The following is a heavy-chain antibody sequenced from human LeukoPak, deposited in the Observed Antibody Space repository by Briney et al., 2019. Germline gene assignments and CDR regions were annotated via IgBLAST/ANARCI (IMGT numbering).Heavy chain of an antibody. CDR3: ARGGNVWITMVQGVTRFDY. CDR1: GFTVSSNY. Sequence: GGSLRLSCAASGFTVSSNYMSWVRQAPGKGLEWVSVIYSGGSTYYADSVKGRFTISRDNSKNTLYLQMNSLRAEDTAVYYCARGGNVWITMVQGVTRFDYWGQGTLVTVSS. CDR2: IYSGGST. D-gene: IGHD3-10*01. J-gene: IGHJ4*02. V-gene: IGHV3-66*01.